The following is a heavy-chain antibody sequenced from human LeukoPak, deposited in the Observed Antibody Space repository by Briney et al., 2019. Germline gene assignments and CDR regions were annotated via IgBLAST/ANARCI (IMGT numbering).Heavy chain of an antibody. V-gene: IGHV3-11*01. Sequence: PGGSRRLSGAASGFTFVDYYMTWIRQALGKGLEWVSCISSSGSTIFYADSVKGRFTISRDNAKSSLFLQMNSLRAEDTAVYYCARVNRVTAIQELDYWGQGTLVTVSS. CDR1: GFTFVDYY. CDR2: ISSSGSTI. D-gene: IGHD2-21*02. CDR3: ARVNRVTAIQELDY. J-gene: IGHJ4*02.